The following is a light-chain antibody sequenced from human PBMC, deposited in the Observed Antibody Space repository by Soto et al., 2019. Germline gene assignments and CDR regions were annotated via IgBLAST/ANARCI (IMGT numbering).Light chain of an antibody. CDR3: QAYDYSLTASV. CDR1: SSNLGAGYD. V-gene: IGLV1-40*01. J-gene: IGLJ3*02. CDR2: GNR. Sequence: QSVLTQPPAVSGAPGQSVTISCTGNSSNLGAGYDVHWYQQLPGAAPKLVIFGNRNRPSGVPERCSGSKSGTSASLAITGLQAEDEADYYCQAYDYSLTASVFGRGTKLTVL.